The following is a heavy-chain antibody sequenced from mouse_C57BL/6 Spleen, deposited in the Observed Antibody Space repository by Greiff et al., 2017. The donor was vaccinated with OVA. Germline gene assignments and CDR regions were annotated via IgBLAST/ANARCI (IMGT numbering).Heavy chain of an antibody. CDR2: INPNNGGT. CDR3: ARGDYDYDSWGFAY. V-gene: IGHV1-22*01. D-gene: IGHD2-4*01. CDR1: GYTFTDYN. J-gene: IGHJ3*01. Sequence: VQLQQSGPELVKPGASVKMSCKASGYTFTDYNMHWVKQSHGKSLEWIGYINPNNGGTRYNQKFKGKATLTVNKSSSTAYMGLRSLTSEESSVYYCARGDYDYDSWGFAYWGQGTLVTVSA.